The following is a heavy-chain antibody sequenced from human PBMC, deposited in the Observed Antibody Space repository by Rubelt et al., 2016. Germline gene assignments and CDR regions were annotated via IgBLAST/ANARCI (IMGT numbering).Heavy chain of an antibody. CDR2: INHSGST. Sequence: QVQLQQWGAGLLKPSETLSLTCAVYGGSFSGYYWSWIRQPPGKGLEWIGEINHSGSTDYNPSLKGRVTIAVDTSKNQFSRKLSSVTAADTAVYYCARGKVNRGFGDWGQGTLVTVSS. CDR3: ARGKVNRGFGD. CDR1: GGSFSGYY. J-gene: IGHJ4*02. D-gene: IGHD3-10*01. V-gene: IGHV4-34*01.